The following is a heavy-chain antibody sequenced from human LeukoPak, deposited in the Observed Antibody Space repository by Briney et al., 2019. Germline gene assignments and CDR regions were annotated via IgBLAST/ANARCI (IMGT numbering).Heavy chain of an antibody. Sequence: GGSLRLSCAASGFTFSNDAMSWVRQAPGKGLEWVSDISGSGGSTYYADSVKGRFTISRDNSKNTLYLQMNSLRAEDTAVYYCAKDLRSVAGYYFDYWGQGTLVTVSS. J-gene: IGHJ4*02. D-gene: IGHD6-19*01. V-gene: IGHV3-23*01. CDR2: ISGSGGST. CDR3: AKDLRSVAGYYFDY. CDR1: GFTFSNDA.